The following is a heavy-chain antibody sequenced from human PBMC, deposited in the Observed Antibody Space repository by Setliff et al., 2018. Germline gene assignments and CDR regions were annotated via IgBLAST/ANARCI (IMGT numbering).Heavy chain of an antibody. V-gene: IGHV4-59*02. CDR3: ARDRSYYASGSFTKWFDY. CDR2: IFYSGDT. Sequence: NPSETLSLTCAVSGGSVTSHYWSWIRQPPGKGLEWIGFIFYSGDTNSSPSLKSRVTMSVDTSKNQFSLKLNSVTAADTATYYCARDRSYYASGSFTKWFDYWGQGALVTVSS. D-gene: IGHD3-10*01. CDR1: GGSVTSHY. J-gene: IGHJ4*02.